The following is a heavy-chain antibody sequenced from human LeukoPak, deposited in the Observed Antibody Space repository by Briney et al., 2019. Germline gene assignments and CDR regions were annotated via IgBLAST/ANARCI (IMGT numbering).Heavy chain of an antibody. Sequence: GASVKVSCKASGGTFSSYAISWVRQAPGQGLEWMGGIIPIFGTANYAQKFQGRVTMTRDMSTSTVYMELSSLRSEDTAVYYCARSPGIAVAGGRFLDYWGQGTLVTVSS. CDR2: IIPIFGTA. V-gene: IGHV1-69*05. CDR1: GGTFSSYA. J-gene: IGHJ4*02. CDR3: ARSPGIAVAGGRFLDY. D-gene: IGHD6-19*01.